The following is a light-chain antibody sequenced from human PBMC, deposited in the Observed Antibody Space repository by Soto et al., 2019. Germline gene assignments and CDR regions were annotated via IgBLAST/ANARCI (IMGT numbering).Light chain of an antibody. CDR2: GTS. CDR1: TGAVTSGYF. J-gene: IGLJ3*02. CDR3: VFHYGGSVV. V-gene: IGLV7-43*01. Sequence: QAVVTQEPSLTVSPGVTVTLTCASNTGAVTSGYFPNWIQQKPGQAPRALIYGTSNKHSWTPARFSGSLLGGKAALTLSGVQPEDEADYYCVFHYGGSVVFGGGTELTVL.